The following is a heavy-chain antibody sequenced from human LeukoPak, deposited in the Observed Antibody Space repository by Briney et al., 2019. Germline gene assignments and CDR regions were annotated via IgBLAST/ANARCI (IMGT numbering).Heavy chain of an antibody. V-gene: IGHV3-30*14. CDR3: ARDRVDHCGGDCYNNWFDP. Sequence: QSGGSLRLSCAASGFTFSSYAMHWVRQAPGKGLEWVAVISYDGSNKYYADSVKGRFTISRDNSKNTLYLQMNSLRAEDTAVYYCARDRVDHCGGDCYNNWFDPWGQGTLVTVSS. CDR1: GFTFSSYA. D-gene: IGHD2-21*02. J-gene: IGHJ5*02. CDR2: ISYDGSNK.